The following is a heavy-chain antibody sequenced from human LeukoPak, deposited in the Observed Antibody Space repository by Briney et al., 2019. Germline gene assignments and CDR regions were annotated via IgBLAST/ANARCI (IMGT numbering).Heavy chain of an antibody. CDR1: GFTVSTNY. Sequence: GGSLRLSCAASGFTVSTNYMYWVRQAPWKGLEWVSVLHSGGSTYYADSVKGRFTISRDNSKNTLDLQMSSLRAEDTAVYYCARRGHGYGSPFDYWGQGTLVTVSS. J-gene: IGHJ4*02. CDR2: LHSGGST. V-gene: IGHV3-66*04. D-gene: IGHD5-18*01. CDR3: ARRGHGYGSPFDY.